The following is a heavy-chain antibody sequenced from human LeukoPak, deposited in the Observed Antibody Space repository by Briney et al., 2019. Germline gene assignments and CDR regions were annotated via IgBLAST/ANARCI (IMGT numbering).Heavy chain of an antibody. CDR3: ARDFGFGSGSYYTL. Sequence: GGSLRLSCAASGFTFISYSMNWVRQAPGKGLEWVSSISSSSSYIYYADSVKGRFTISRDNAKKSLYLQMNSLRAEDTAVYYCARDFGFGSGSYYTLWGQGTLVTVSS. V-gene: IGHV3-21*01. CDR1: GFTFISYS. D-gene: IGHD3-10*01. CDR2: ISSSSSYI. J-gene: IGHJ4*02.